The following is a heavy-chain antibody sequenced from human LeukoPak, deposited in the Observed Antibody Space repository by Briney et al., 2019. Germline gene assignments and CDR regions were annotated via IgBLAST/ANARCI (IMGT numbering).Heavy chain of an antibody. CDR2: ISGSGGST. Sequence: GGSLRLSCAASGFTFSSYAMSWVRQAPGKGLEWVSAISGSGGSTYYADSVKGRFTISRDISKNTLYLQIHSLRAEDTAVYYCAKAISRYYYDSSGPYYFDSWSQGTLVTVSP. CDR3: AKAISRYYYDSSGPYYFDS. D-gene: IGHD3-22*01. V-gene: IGHV3-23*01. J-gene: IGHJ4*02. CDR1: GFTFSSYA.